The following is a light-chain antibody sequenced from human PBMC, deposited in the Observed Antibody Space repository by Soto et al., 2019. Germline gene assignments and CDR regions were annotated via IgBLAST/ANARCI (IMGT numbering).Light chain of an antibody. CDR3: QQYYNVPWT. J-gene: IGKJ1*01. Sequence: DIVMTQSPDSLAVSLGERATINCQSSQSILFSSNNKNYLAWYQQKPGQPPKLLISWASTRESGDPDRFSGRGSGTDFTLTISSLQAEDVAVYYCQQYYNVPWTFGQGTKVDI. CDR1: QSILFSSNNKNY. CDR2: WAS. V-gene: IGKV4-1*01.